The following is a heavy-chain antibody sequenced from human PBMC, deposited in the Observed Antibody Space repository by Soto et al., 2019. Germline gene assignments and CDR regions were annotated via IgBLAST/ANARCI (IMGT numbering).Heavy chain of an antibody. Sequence: EVQLVQSGAEVKKPGESLKISCKGSGYSFTTYWIGWVRQMPGKGLEWMGIIYPGDSDTRYSPSFQGQVTISADKSISTAYLQWSSLKASDTAMFYCARSPTPYHYYDDLDVWGQGTTVTVSS. CDR1: GYSFTTYW. CDR2: IYPGDSDT. D-gene: IGHD2-21*01. V-gene: IGHV5-51*03. J-gene: IGHJ6*02. CDR3: ARSPTPYHYYDDLDV.